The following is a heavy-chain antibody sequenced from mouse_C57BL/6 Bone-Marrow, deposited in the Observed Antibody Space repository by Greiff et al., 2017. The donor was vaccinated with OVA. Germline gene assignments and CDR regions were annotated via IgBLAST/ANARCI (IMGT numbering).Heavy chain of an antibody. Sequence: EVKLQESVAELVRPGASVKLSCTASGFNIKNTYMHWVKQRPEQGLEWIGRIDPANGNTKYAPKFQGKATITADTSSNTAYLQLSSLTSENTAIYYSAKSSITTVEPNIGYWGQGTTLTVSA. CDR1: GFNIKNTY. CDR2: IDPANGNT. V-gene: IGHV14-3*01. CDR3: AKSSITTVEPNIGY. J-gene: IGHJ2*01. D-gene: IGHD1-1*01.